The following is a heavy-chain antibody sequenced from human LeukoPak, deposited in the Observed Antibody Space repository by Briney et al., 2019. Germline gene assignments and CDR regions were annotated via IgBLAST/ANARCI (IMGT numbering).Heavy chain of an antibody. CDR2: IIPIFGTA. CDR1: GYIFTSYA. V-gene: IGHV1-69*13. D-gene: IGHD3-22*01. J-gene: IGHJ4*02. CDR3: ARGLGYYDSSGYYYNYFDY. Sequence: SVKVSCKASGYIFTSYAISWVRQAPGQGLEWMGGIIPIFGTANYAQKFQGRVTITADESTSTAYMELSSLRSEDTAVYYCARGLGYYDSSGYYYNYFDYWGQGTLVTVSS.